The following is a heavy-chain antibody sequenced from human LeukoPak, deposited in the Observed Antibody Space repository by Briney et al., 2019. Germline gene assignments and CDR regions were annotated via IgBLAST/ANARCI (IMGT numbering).Heavy chain of an antibody. CDR2: INSDGSTT. J-gene: IGHJ6*03. Sequence: GGTLRLSCAASGFTFRNYGMNWVRQAPGKGLEWVSRINSDGSTTTYADSVKGRFTISRDNAKNTLYLQMNSLRVEDTAVYYCARSTTHPYYNYMDVWGKGTTVTLSS. D-gene: IGHD4-17*01. CDR1: GFTFRNYG. V-gene: IGHV3-74*01. CDR3: ARSTTHPYYNYMDV.